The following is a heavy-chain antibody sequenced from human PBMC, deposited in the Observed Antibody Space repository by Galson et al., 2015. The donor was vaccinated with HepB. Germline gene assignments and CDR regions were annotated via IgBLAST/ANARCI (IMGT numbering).Heavy chain of an antibody. J-gene: IGHJ4*02. CDR1: GFIFGDYA. V-gene: IGHV3-49*03. Sequence: SLRLSCAASGFIFGDYAMSWFRQAPGKGLEWVGFIRSKAYGGTTKFAASVKGRFTISRDDSKSIAYLQMNSLKSEDTAVYYCARVLRPYYDDISGYGDYWGQGTLVTVSS. CDR3: ARVLRPYYDDISGYGDY. D-gene: IGHD3-22*01. CDR2: IRSKAYGGTT.